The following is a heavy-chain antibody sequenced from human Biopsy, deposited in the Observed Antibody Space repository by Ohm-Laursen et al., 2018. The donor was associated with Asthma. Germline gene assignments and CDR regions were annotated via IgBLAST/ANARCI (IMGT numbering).Heavy chain of an antibody. CDR1: GYTFNSAG. V-gene: IGHV1-18*01. CDR3: ARAVDYSHYYGIDV. Sequence: ASVKVSCRTSGYTFNSAGITWVRQAPGQGLEWMGWISVYNGITKVAQKLQDRVTMITDTSTSTAYMELRSLRSDDTAVYFCARAVDYSHYYGIDVWGQGTTVTVS. J-gene: IGHJ6*02. D-gene: IGHD3-10*01. CDR2: ISVYNGIT.